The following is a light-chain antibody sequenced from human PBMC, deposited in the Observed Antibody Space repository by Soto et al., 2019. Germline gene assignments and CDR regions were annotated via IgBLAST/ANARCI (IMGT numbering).Light chain of an antibody. CDR2: DVS. CDR1: SSDVGGYNY. Sequence: QSALTQPRSVSGSPGQSVTISCTGTSSDVGGYNYVSWYQQHPGKAPKLMIYDVSKRPSVVPDRFSGSKSGNTASLTISGLHAEDEADYYCCSYAGIYPPHVVFGGGTKVTVL. V-gene: IGLV2-11*01. CDR3: CSYAGIYPPHVV. J-gene: IGLJ2*01.